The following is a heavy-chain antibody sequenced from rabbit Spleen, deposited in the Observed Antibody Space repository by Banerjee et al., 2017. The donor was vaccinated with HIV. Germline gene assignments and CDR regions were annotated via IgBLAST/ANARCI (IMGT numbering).Heavy chain of an antibody. CDR2: IDTGSSGFT. Sequence: QSLEESGGDLVKPGASLTLTCTASGVSFSGNSYMCWVRQAPGKGLEWIVCIDTGSSGFTYFASWAKGRFTISKTSSTTVTLQMTSLTAADTATYFCARDTGSSFSSYGMDLWGPGTLVT. D-gene: IGHD8-1*01. CDR3: ARDTGSSFSSYGMDL. J-gene: IGHJ6*01. V-gene: IGHV1S40*01. CDR1: GVSFSGNSY.